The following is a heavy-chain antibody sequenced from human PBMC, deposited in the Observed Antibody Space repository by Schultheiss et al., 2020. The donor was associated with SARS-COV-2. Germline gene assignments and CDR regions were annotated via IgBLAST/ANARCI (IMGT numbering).Heavy chain of an antibody. CDR1: GGSISSYY. Sequence: SQTLSLTCTVSGGSISSYYWSWIRQPAGKGLEWIGRIYYSGSTYYNPSLKSRVTISVDTSKNQFSLKLSSVTAADTAVYYCARVGVANLGAFDYWGQGTLVTVSS. CDR3: ARVGVANLGAFDY. CDR2: IYYSGST. D-gene: IGHD3-3*01. J-gene: IGHJ4*02. V-gene: IGHV4-4*07.